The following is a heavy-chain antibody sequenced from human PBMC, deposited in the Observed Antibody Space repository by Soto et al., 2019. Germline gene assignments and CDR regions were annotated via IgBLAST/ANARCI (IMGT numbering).Heavy chain of an antibody. CDR3: ARDSGVAAAIDY. CDR1: GGSMSNYY. J-gene: IGHJ4*02. V-gene: IGHV4-59*01. D-gene: IGHD6-13*01. CDR2: IYYSGYT. Sequence: SETLSLTCTVSGGSMSNYYWSWIRQPSGRGLEWIGYIYYSGYTSFNPSLKSRLTMSVDTSRNHFSLKLNSVTAADTAVYYCARDSGVAAAIDYWGQGTLVTVSS.